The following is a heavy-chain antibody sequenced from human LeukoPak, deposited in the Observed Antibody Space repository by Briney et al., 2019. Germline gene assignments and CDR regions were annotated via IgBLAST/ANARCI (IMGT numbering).Heavy chain of an antibody. CDR2: INPNSGGT. V-gene: IGHV1-2*02. J-gene: IGHJ4*02. CDR3: ARAAAGFYFDY. Sequence: ASVKVSCKASGYAFTGYYMHWVRQAPGQGLECMGWINPNSGGTNYAQKFQGRVTMTRDTSISTAYMELSRLRSDDTAVYYCARAAAGFYFDYWGQGTLVTVSS. CDR1: GYAFTGYY. D-gene: IGHD6-13*01.